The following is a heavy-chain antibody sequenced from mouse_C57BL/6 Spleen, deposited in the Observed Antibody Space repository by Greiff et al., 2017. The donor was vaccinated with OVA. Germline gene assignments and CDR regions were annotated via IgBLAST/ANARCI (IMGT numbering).Heavy chain of an antibody. J-gene: IGHJ3*01. V-gene: IGHV1-53*01. CDR2: INPSNGGT. Sequence: QVQLQQPGTELVKPGASVKLSCKASGYTFTSYWMHWVKQRPGQGLEWIGNINPSNGGTNYNEKFKSKGTLSVDKYSSTAYMQLSSLTSEDSAVYYCAREGLEAWFAYWGQGTLVTVSA. CDR1: GYTFTSYW. D-gene: IGHD3-3*01. CDR3: AREGLEAWFAY.